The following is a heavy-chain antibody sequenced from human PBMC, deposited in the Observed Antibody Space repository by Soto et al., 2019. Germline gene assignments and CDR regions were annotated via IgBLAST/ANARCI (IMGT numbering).Heavy chain of an antibody. V-gene: IGHV1-46*03. CDR1: GYTFTSYY. J-gene: IGHJ4*02. CDR3: ARDPDLYSSGWYGWDY. Sequence: ASVKVSCKASGYTFTSYYMHWVRQAPGQGLEWMGIINPSGGSTSYAQKFQGRVTMTRDTSTSTVYMELSSLRSEDTAVYYCARDPDLYSSGWYGWDYWGQGTLVTVSS. D-gene: IGHD6-19*01. CDR2: INPSGGST.